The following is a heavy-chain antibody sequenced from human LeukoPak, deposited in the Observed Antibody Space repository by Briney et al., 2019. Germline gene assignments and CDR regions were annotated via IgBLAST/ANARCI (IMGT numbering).Heavy chain of an antibody. J-gene: IGHJ6*03. CDR3: ARGSAAAGTRYGYYYYMDV. CDR2: LNHSGST. CDR1: GGSFSGYY. Sequence: PSETLSLTCAVYGGSFSGYYWSWIRQPPGKGLEWIGELNHSGSTNYNPSLKSRVTISVDTPKNQFSLKLSSVTAADTAVYYCARGSAAAGTRYGYYYYMDVWGKGTTVTVSS. V-gene: IGHV4-34*01. D-gene: IGHD6-13*01.